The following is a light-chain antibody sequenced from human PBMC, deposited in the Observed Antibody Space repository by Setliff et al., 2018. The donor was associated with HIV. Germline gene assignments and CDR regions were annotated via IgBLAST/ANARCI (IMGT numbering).Light chain of an antibody. CDR2: DVT. CDR1: SSDVGSYNF. V-gene: IGLV2-14*03. J-gene: IGLJ1*01. CDR3: CSYTSSLTYV. Sequence: QSVLTQPASVSGSPGQSITLSCTGTSSDVGSYNFVSWYQQHPGRAPKLMIYDVTKRPSGVSDRFSGSKSGNTASLTISGLQTEGEADYYCCSYTSSLTYVFGTGTKVTVL.